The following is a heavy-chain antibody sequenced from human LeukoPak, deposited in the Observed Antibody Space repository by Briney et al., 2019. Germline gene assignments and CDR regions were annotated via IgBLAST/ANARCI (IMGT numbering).Heavy chain of an antibody. J-gene: IGHJ6*03. V-gene: IGHV1-69*02. D-gene: IGHD6-19*01. CDR3: ARVWSSGWHGDYYYMDV. CDR1: GGTLSSYT. Sequence: SVKASCKASGGTLSSYTISWVRQAPGQGLEWMGRIIPVLGIANYAQKFQGRVTITADKSTSTAYMELSSLRAEDTAVYYCARVWSSGWHGDYYYMDVWGKGTTVTVSS. CDR2: IIPVLGIA.